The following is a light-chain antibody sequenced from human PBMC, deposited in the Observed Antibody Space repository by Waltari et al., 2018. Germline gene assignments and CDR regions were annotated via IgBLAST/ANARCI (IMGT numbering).Light chain of an antibody. CDR2: AVS. Sequence: QSALTQPASVFGSLGQSVTISCTGTAPDIGGYYYVSWYQQHPGKAPKLLIFAVSNRPSEISARFSASKSGNTASLSISGLQTEDEADYHCTSYTSKNTFIFGGGTRLTVL. CDR3: TSYTSKNTFI. V-gene: IGLV2-14*03. J-gene: IGLJ2*01. CDR1: APDIGGYYY.